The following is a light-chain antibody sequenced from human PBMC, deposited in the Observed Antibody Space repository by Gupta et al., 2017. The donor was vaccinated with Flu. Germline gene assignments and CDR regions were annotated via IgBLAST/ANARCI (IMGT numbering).Light chain of an antibody. CDR2: KVS. V-gene: IGKV2-30*01. J-gene: IGKJ1*01. CDR1: RSLLYSEGIAY. Sequence: PLGPPASVTCRSSRSLLYSEGIAYLSWFEQTPIQTPRRLIYKVSYLDAGVPDRCSGSGKGKDVTLTISSGEAEDVGFYYCRQARWWPPGTFGQGTKVEIK. CDR3: RQARWWPPGT.